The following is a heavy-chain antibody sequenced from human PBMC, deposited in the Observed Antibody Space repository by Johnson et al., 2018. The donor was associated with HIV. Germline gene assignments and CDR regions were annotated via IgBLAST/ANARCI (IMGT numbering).Heavy chain of an antibody. CDR2: INWNGGST. D-gene: IGHD3-16*01. CDR1: AFTFDAYG. J-gene: IGHJ3*02. V-gene: IGHV3-20*04. Sequence: LPLFESGGGVVRPGGSLRLSCVSSAFTFDAYGMRWVRQAPGKGLEWVSGINWNGGSTGYADSVTGRFTISRDNAKNSLYLQMNSLRAEDTALYYCARDIMYLYAFDIWGQGTMVTVSS. CDR3: ARDIMYLYAFDI.